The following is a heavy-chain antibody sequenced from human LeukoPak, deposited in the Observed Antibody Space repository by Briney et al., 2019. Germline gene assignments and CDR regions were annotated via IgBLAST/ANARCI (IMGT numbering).Heavy chain of an antibody. CDR2: ISGRGGST. CDR1: GFTFSSYA. CDR3: AKSPKSSGWYSGGSDY. Sequence: LPGGSLRLSCAASGFTFSSYAMSWVRQAPGKGLEWVSAISGRGGSTYYADSVKGRFTISRDNSKNTLYLQMNSLRAEDTAVYYCAKSPKSSGWYSGGSDYWGQGTLVTVSS. V-gene: IGHV3-23*01. J-gene: IGHJ4*02. D-gene: IGHD6-19*01.